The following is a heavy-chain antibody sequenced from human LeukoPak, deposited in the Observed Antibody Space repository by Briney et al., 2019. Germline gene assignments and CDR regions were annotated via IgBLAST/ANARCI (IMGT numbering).Heavy chain of an antibody. V-gene: IGHV3-43*02. CDR3: AKDRRIREQLDY. J-gene: IGHJ4*02. CDR1: GFTFDDYA. D-gene: IGHD1/OR15-1a*01. Sequence: GGSLRLSCAASGFTFDDYAMHWVRQAPGKGLEWVSLISGDGGRTYYADSVKGRFTISRDNSTNSLYLQMHSMRTEDTALYYCAKDRRIREQLDYWGQGTLVTVSS. CDR2: ISGDGGRT.